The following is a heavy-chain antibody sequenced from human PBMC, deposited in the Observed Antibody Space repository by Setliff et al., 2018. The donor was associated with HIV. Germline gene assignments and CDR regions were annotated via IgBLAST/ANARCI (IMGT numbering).Heavy chain of an antibody. CDR2: IIPIFDRT. CDR1: GGTLSSHA. J-gene: IGHJ4*02. Sequence: EASVKVSCKIFGGTLSSHALSWVRQAPGQGLEWMGGIIPIFDRTNYAQKFQGRVTITADESTSTAYMELSSLRSEDTAVYYCARDRALRFSKSPSFNYFDVWGQGALVTVSS. CDR3: ARDRALRFSKSPSFNYFDV. V-gene: IGHV1-69*13. D-gene: IGHD3-10*01.